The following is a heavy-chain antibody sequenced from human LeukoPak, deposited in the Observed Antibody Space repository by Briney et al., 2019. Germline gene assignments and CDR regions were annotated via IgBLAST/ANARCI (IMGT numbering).Heavy chain of an antibody. Sequence: ASVKVSCKASGYTFTGYYMHWVRQAPGQGLEWMGWINPNSGGTNYAQKFQGRVTMTRDTSISTAYMELSRLRSDDTAVYYCARVDTGYSSSLNGFDPWGQATLVSVCS. CDR1: GYTFTGYY. J-gene: IGHJ5*02. CDR2: INPNSGGT. D-gene: IGHD6-13*01. CDR3: ARVDTGYSSSLNGFDP. V-gene: IGHV1-2*02.